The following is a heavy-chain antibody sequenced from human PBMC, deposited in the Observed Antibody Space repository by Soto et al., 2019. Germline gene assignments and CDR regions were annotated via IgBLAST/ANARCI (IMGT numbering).Heavy chain of an antibody. CDR2: IYYSGST. CDR3: ARHRTRKGAPFDY. J-gene: IGHJ4*02. V-gene: IGHV4-39*01. CDR1: GGSISSSSYY. D-gene: IGHD1-26*01. Sequence: SETLSLTCTVSGGSISSSSYYWGWIRQPPGKGLEWIGSIYYSGSTYYNPSLKSRVTISVDTSKNQFSLKLSSVTAADTAVYYCARHRTRKGAPFDYWGQGTLVTVSS.